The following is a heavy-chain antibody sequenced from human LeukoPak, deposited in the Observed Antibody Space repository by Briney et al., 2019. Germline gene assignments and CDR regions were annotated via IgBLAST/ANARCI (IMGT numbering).Heavy chain of an antibody. CDR1: GFTFSSYD. V-gene: IGHV3-23*01. D-gene: IGHD1-26*01. CDR3: ARQWELSYYYMDV. CDR2: ISGSGGST. J-gene: IGHJ6*03. Sequence: PGGSLRLSCAASGFTFSSYDMSWVRQAPGKGLEWVSAISGSGGSTYYADSVKGRFTISRDNSKNTLYLQMNSLRAEDTAVYYCARQWELSYYYMDVWGKGTTVTVSS.